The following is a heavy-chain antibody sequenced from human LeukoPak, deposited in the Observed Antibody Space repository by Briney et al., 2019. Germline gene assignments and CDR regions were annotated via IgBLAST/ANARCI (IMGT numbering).Heavy chain of an antibody. CDR3: ARVPSRDGYNYDYCYYGMDV. V-gene: IGHV1-18*01. Sequence: GASVKVSCKASGYTFTSYGISWVRQAPGQGLEWMGWISAYNGNTNYAQKLQGRVTMTTDTSTSTAYMELRSLRSDDTAVYYCARVPSRDGYNYDYCYYGMDVWGQGTTVTVSS. J-gene: IGHJ6*02. CDR2: ISAYNGNT. D-gene: IGHD5-24*01. CDR1: GYTFTSYG.